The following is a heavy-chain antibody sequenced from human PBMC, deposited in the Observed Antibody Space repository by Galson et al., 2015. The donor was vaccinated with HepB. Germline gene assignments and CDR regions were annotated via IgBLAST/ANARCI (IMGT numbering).Heavy chain of an antibody. CDR3: ATTFGLVSPTYTMDV. V-gene: IGHV3-21*01. Sequence: SLRLSCAASEFAFGSFSMNWVRQAPGKGLEWVSSITSSSSLIYYADSVKGRFTISRDNAKNSLFLQMNSLRAEDTAVYYCATTFGLVSPTYTMDVWGHGTTVTVSS. J-gene: IGHJ6*02. D-gene: IGHD3/OR15-3a*01. CDR2: ITSSSSLI. CDR1: EFAFGSFS.